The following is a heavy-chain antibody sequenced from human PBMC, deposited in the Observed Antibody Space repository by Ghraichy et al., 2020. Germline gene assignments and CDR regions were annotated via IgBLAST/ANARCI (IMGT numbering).Heavy chain of an antibody. CDR3: ARDSRGYCSGGSCYVGPYWYFDL. D-gene: IGHD2-15*01. CDR2: ISSSSSYI. CDR1: GFTFSSYS. J-gene: IGHJ2*01. Sequence: GGSLTLSCAASGFTFSSYSMNWVRQAPGKGLEWVSSISSSSSYIYYADSVKGRFTISRDNAKNSLYLQMNSLRAEDTAVYYCARDSRGYCSGGSCYVGPYWYFDLWGRGTLVTVSS. V-gene: IGHV3-21*01.